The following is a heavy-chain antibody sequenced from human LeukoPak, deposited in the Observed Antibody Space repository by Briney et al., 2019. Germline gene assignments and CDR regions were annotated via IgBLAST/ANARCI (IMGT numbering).Heavy chain of an antibody. D-gene: IGHD1-26*01. CDR1: GYSISSGYY. V-gene: IGHV4-38-2*02. Sequence: SETLSLTCTVSGYSISSGYYWGWIRQPPGKGLEWIGTIYHTGSTYYNPSLKSRVTMSVDTSKNYFSLKLASVTAADTAVYYCATVIGKRWESPSLEDHWGQGTLVTVSS. CDR2: IYHTGST. J-gene: IGHJ4*02. CDR3: ATVIGKRWESPSLEDH.